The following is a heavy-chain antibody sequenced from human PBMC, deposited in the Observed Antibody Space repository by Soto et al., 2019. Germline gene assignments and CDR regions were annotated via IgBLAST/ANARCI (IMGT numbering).Heavy chain of an antibody. J-gene: IGHJ4*02. CDR2: INAGNGNT. V-gene: IGHV1-3*01. CDR3: ARVGAAAGPYYFDY. D-gene: IGHD6-13*01. CDR1: GYTFSNFG. Sequence: GASVKVSCKASGYTFSNFGLSWVRQAPGQRLEWMGWINAGNGNTKYSQKFQGRVTITRDTSASTAYMELSSLRSEDTAVYYCARVGAAAGPYYFDYWGQGTLVTVSS.